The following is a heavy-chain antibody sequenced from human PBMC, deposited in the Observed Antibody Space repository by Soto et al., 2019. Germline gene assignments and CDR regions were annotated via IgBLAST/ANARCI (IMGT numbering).Heavy chain of an antibody. CDR3: SKGRPRYSGLDTDFDG. V-gene: IGHV3-9*01. CDR2: INYNGGRV. Sequence: EVRLVESGGGFVQPGRSLRLSCTVSGFTFDEHSMHWVRQAPVKGLEWVSGINYNGGRVAYVDSVRGRFTIARDNANNSLFLQMNSLRPEDTGLYFCSKGRPRYSGLDTDFDGWGRGRRVTVSS. CDR1: GFTFDEHS. D-gene: IGHD5-12*01. J-gene: IGHJ4*02.